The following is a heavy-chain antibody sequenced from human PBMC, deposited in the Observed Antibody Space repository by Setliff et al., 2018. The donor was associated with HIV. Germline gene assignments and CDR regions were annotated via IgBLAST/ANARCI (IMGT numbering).Heavy chain of an antibody. Sequence: ETLSLTCTISGGSFGVYRWSWIRPSAGRGLEWISRIDSSGTTDYKPSLKGRVAISVDTSRNQFSLRVTSVTAADTAVYFCAESRDYCTDGICYPCFDSWGLGMLVTVSS. CDR3: AESRDYCTDGICYPCFDS. CDR2: IDSSGTT. CDR1: GGSFGVYR. D-gene: IGHD2-8*01. J-gene: IGHJ4*02. V-gene: IGHV4-4*07.